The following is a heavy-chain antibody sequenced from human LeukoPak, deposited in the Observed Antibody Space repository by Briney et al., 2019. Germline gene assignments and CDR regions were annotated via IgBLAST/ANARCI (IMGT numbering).Heavy chain of an antibody. V-gene: IGHV4-39*07. Sequence: PSETLSLTCTVSGGSISSSSYYWGWIRQPPGKGLEWIGRIYTSGSTNYNPSLKSRVTMSVDTSKNQFSLKLSSVTAADTAVYYCARELVGSSDYWGQGTLVTVSS. CDR2: IYTSGST. J-gene: IGHJ4*02. D-gene: IGHD1-26*01. CDR3: ARELVGSSDY. CDR1: GGSISSSSYY.